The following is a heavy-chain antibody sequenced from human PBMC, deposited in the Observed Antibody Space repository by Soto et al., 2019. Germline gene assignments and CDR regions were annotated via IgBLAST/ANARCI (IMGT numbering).Heavy chain of an antibody. CDR2: FKPPGGGST. V-gene: IGHV1-46*01. D-gene: IGHD3-10*01. J-gene: IGHJ6*02. Sequence: QVQLVQSGAEVKKPGASVKLSCKPSGYTFSGYYVHWVRQAPGQGLEWLGVFKPPGGGSTSYAQRFQGRVTVTRDTSTSTVYMELGSLRFDDTAVFFCASDYGSGVEMDVWGQGTRVTVSS. CDR3: ASDYGSGVEMDV. CDR1: GYTFSGYY.